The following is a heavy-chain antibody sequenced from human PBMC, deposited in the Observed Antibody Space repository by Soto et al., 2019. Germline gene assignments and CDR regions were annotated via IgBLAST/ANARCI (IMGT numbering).Heavy chain of an antibody. CDR1: GYSFTSYW. V-gene: IGHV5-51*01. D-gene: IGHD6-19*01. CDR3: ARSRRGAYSSGWYSPSGYYNYGIDV. J-gene: IGHJ6*02. Sequence: GESLRISCKGSGYSFTSYWIGWVRQMPGKGLEWMGIIYPGDSDTRYSPSFQGQVTISADKSISTAYLQWTSLKASDTAMYYCARSRRGAYSSGWYSPSGYYNYGIDVWGQGTKVTVSS. CDR2: IYPGDSDT.